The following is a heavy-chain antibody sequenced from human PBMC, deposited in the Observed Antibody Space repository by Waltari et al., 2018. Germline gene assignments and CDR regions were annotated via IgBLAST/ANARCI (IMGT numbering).Heavy chain of an antibody. CDR2: IIPIFGTA. CDR3: ARVGEPPGLFGVVTYNWFDP. CDR1: GGTFSRYP. V-gene: IGHV1-69*01. Sequence: QVQLVQSGAEVKKPGSSVKVSCKASGGTFSRYPISWVQPAPGQGPGWMGGIIPIFGTANYAQKFQGRVTITADESTSTAYMELSSLRSEDTAVYYCARVGEPPGLFGVVTYNWFDPWGQGTLVTVSS. D-gene: IGHD3-3*01. J-gene: IGHJ5*02.